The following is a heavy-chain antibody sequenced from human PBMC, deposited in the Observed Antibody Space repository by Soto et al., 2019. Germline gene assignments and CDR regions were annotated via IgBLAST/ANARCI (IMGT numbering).Heavy chain of an antibody. CDR2: IYYSGST. D-gene: IGHD5-12*01. CDR3: ARHVAYSGYAVPYSNAFDI. J-gene: IGHJ3*02. CDR1: GGSISSSSYY. Sequence: QLQLQESGPGLVKPSETLSLSCTVSGGSISSSSYYWGWIRQPPGKGLEWIGNIYYSGSTYCNPSLKSRVTFSVDTSKNQFSLKVISVTAADTAVYYCARHVAYSGYAVPYSNAFDIWGRGTMVTVSS. V-gene: IGHV4-39*01.